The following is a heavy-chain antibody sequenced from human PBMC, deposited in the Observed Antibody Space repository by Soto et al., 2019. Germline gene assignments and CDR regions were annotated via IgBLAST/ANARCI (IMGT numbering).Heavy chain of an antibody. Sequence: TSETLSLTCTVSGDSISSADYYWGWIRQTPGKGLEWIGHIFYSGTTYYNPSLKSRLTISVDTSKNHFSLRLTSVTAADTAVYYCARDLWVEPELYYYGMDVWGQGTTVTVSS. J-gene: IGHJ6*02. CDR3: ARDLWVEPELYYYGMDV. V-gene: IGHV4-30-4*01. D-gene: IGHD1-1*01. CDR1: GDSISSADYY. CDR2: IFYSGTT.